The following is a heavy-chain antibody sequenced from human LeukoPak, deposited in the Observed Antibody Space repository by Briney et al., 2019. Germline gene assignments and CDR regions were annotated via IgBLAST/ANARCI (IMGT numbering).Heavy chain of an antibody. CDR2: INAGNGDT. V-gene: IGHV1-3*01. J-gene: IGHJ4*02. CDR3: ARGPSTPVGATSY. D-gene: IGHD1-26*01. Sequence: ASVKVSCKASGYTFTTYAMHWVRQAPGQRLEWMGWINAGNGDTKYSQKFQGRVTITRDTSASRAYMELSSLRSDDTAVYYCARGPSTPVGATSYWGQGTLVTVSS. CDR1: GYTFTTYA.